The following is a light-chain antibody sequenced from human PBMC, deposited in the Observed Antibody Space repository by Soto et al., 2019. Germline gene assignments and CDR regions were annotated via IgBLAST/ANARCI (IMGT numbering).Light chain of an antibody. CDR1: SSDVGDNNY. J-gene: IGLJ1*01. CDR3: SSYTSSSTLYV. Sequence: QSALTQPASVSGSPGQSITISCTGTSSDVGDNNYVSWYQQHPGKAPKLMIFDVTHRPSGISNRFSGSKSGNTASLTISGLLDEDEADYYCSSYTSSSTLYVFGTGTKLTVL. CDR2: DVT. V-gene: IGLV2-14*01.